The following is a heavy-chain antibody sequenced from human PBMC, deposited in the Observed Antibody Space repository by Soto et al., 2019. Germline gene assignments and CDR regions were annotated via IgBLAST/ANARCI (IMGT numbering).Heavy chain of an antibody. CDR3: AKDLYDTTWYIDL. D-gene: IGHD3-16*01. V-gene: IGHV3-23*01. J-gene: IGHJ2*01. Sequence: GGSLRLSCAASGFTFSSYAMSWVRQAPGKGLEWVSAISGSGGSTYYADSVKGRFTISRDNSKNTLYLQMSSLRAEDTAVYYCAKDLYDTTWYIDLPGRGTLVTVSS. CDR2: ISGSGGST. CDR1: GFTFSSYA.